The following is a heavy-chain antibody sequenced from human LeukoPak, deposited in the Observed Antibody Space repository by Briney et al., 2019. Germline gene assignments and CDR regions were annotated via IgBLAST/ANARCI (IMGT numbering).Heavy chain of an antibody. CDR3: ARVSPQDSGWYRGQYYYYYYMDV. J-gene: IGHJ6*03. V-gene: IGHV4-39*07. CDR1: GGSISSSSYY. D-gene: IGHD6-19*01. CDR2: IYYSGST. Sequence: SETLSLTCTVSGGSISSSSYYWGWIRQPPGKGLEWIGSIYYSGSTYYNPSLKSRVTISVDTSKNQFSLKLSSVTAADTAVYYCARVSPQDSGWYRGQYYYYYYMDVWGKGTTVTVSS.